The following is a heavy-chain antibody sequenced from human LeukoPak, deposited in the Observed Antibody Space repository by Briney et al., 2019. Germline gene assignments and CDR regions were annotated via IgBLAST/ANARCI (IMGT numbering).Heavy chain of an antibody. Sequence: GGSLRLSCAASGFTFDDYAMHWVRQAPGKGLEWVSGISWNSGSIGYADSVKGRFTISRDNAKNSLYLQMNSLRAEDTALYYCAKATGTVTTSYYYGMDVWGHGTTVTVSS. V-gene: IGHV3-9*01. CDR1: GFTFDDYA. CDR3: AKATGTVTTSYYYGMDV. J-gene: IGHJ6*02. CDR2: ISWNSGSI. D-gene: IGHD4-17*01.